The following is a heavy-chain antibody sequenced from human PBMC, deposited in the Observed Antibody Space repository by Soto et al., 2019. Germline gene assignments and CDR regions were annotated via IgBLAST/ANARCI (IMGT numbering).Heavy chain of an antibody. J-gene: IGHJ4*02. Sequence: EVQLVESGGGLVQPGGSLRLSCAASGFTFSSYSMNWVRQAPGKGLEWVSYISSSSSTIYYADSVKGRFTISRDNAKNSLDLEMNSLRAEDTAVYYCARDQTTTIVLRYFGWFPFDYWGQGTLVTVSS. CDR1: GFTFSSYS. D-gene: IGHD3-9*01. CDR2: ISSSSSTI. CDR3: ARDQTTTIVLRYFGWFPFDY. V-gene: IGHV3-48*01.